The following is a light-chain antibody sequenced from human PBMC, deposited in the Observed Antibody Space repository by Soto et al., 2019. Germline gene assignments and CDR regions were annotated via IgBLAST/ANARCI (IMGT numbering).Light chain of an antibody. CDR3: QTWDNSTVV. CDR1: KLGEKF. J-gene: IGLJ2*01. CDR2: DDK. Sequence: SYELTQPPSVSVSPGQTARITCSGDKLGEKFACWYQQKPGQSPVVVIYDDKKRPSAIPERFSGSNSGNTATLTISGTEAMDEADYYCQTWDNSTVVLGGGTKLTVL. V-gene: IGLV3-1*01.